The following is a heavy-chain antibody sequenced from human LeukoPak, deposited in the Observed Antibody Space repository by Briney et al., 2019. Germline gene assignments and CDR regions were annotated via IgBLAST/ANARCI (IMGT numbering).Heavy chain of an antibody. D-gene: IGHD3-3*01. V-gene: IGHV3-23*01. CDR1: GFTFSSYA. CDR2: ISGSGGST. J-gene: IGHJ4*02. Sequence: GGSLRLSCAASGFTFSSYAMSWVRQAPGKGLEWVSTISGSGGSTYYADSGKGRFTISRDNSKNTLYLQMNSLRAEDTAVYYCANPGQSGYYWGDYFDYWGQGTLVTVSS. CDR3: ANPGQSGYYWGDYFDY.